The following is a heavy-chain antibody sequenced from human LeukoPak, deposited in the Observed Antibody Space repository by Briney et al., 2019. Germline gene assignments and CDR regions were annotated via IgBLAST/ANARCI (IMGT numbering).Heavy chain of an antibody. J-gene: IGHJ4*02. Sequence: SETLSLTCAVYGGSFSGYYWSWIRQPPGKGLEWIGEINHSGSTNYNPSLKSRVTISVDTSKNQFSLKLSSVTAADTAVYYCARHHSFFGSPLDYWGQGTLVTVSS. V-gene: IGHV4-34*01. CDR2: INHSGST. CDR1: GGSFSGYY. D-gene: IGHD2-15*01. CDR3: ARHHSFFGSPLDY.